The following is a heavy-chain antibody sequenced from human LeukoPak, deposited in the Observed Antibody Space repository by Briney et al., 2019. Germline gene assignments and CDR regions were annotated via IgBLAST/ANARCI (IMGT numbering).Heavy chain of an antibody. D-gene: IGHD4-17*01. CDR1: GGTFSSYT. V-gene: IGHV1-69*04. CDR3: ARDIRVDYGHYRYGMDV. J-gene: IGHJ6*02. CDR2: IIPMVGVA. Sequence: SVKVSCKASGGTFSSYTISWVRQAPGQGLEWMGRIIPMVGVANYAQKFQGRVTIIADKSTSTAYMELSSLRSEDTAVYYCARDIRVDYGHYRYGMDVWGQGTTVTVSS.